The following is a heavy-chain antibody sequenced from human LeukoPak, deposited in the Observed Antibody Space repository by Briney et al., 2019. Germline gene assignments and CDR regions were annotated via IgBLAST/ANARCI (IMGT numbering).Heavy chain of an antibody. V-gene: IGHV4-39*01. CDR3: ATGSMTTRYYYYFHMDV. Sequence: SETLSLTCTVSGGSINSTRFYWGWIRQPPGKGLEWFGSIYYSGDAHYNPSLRSRVTISVDTSKNQFSLRMHSMTAADTSFYYCATGSMTTRYYYYFHMDVWGPGTTVTVSS. J-gene: IGHJ6*03. CDR2: IYYSGDA. D-gene: IGHD4-11*01. CDR1: GGSINSTRFY.